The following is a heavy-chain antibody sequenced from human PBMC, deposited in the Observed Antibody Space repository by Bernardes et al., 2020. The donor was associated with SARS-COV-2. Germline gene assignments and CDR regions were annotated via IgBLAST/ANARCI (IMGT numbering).Heavy chain of an antibody. V-gene: IGHV3-23*01. CDR1: GFTFNIYA. J-gene: IGHJ6*02. Sequence: SLLLSFAASGFTFNIYAMSWVRQAPGKGLEWVSFISGSGGDTFYADSVKGRFTISRDNSKNTLSLQMNSLRADDTAVYYCAKDREVSSYNGLDVWGQGTTVTVSS. CDR3: AKDREVSSYNGLDV. CDR2: ISGSGGDT. D-gene: IGHD1-26*01.